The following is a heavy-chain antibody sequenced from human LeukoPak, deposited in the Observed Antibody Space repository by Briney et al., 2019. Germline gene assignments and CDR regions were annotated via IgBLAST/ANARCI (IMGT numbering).Heavy chain of an antibody. Sequence: SETLSLTCTVSGGAFSSSAYYWGWIRQPPGKGLEWIGSIYYSGGTYYNPSLKSRVTMSVDTSKNQFSLKLSSVTAADTAVYYCASIGGGYWGQGTLVTVSS. D-gene: IGHD3-16*01. CDR2: IYYSGGT. J-gene: IGHJ4*02. CDR1: GGAFSSSAYY. CDR3: ASIGGGY. V-gene: IGHV4-39*01.